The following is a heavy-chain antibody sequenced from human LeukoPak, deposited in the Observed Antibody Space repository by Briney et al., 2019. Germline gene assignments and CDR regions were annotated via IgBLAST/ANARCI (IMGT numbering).Heavy chain of an antibody. D-gene: IGHD6-6*01. CDR2: MNPNSGNT. CDR1: GYTFTSYD. Sequence: EASVKVSCKASGYTFTSYDINWVRQATGQGLEWMGWMNPNSGNTGYAQKFQGRVTITRNTSISTAYMELSSLRSEDTAVYYCARGARPEWFDPWGQGTLVTVSS. V-gene: IGHV1-8*03. CDR3: ARGARPEWFDP. J-gene: IGHJ5*02.